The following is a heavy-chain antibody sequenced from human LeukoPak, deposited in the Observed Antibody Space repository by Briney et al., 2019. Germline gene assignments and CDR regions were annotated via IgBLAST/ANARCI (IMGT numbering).Heavy chain of an antibody. V-gene: IGHV3-11*01. D-gene: IGHD5-18*01. CDR3: ARYGYSYAITGDAFDI. CDR2: ISSSGSTI. Sequence: GGSLRLSCAAYGFTFSDYYMSWVRQAPGKGLEWVSYISSSGSTIYYADSVKGRFTISRDNAKNSLYLQMNSLRAEDTAVYYCARYGYSYAITGDAFDIWGQGTMVTVSS. CDR1: GFTFSDYY. J-gene: IGHJ3*02.